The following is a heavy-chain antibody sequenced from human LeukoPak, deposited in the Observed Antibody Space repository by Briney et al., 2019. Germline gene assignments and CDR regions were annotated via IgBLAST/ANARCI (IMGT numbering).Heavy chain of an antibody. CDR3: AKATGDWYFDL. V-gene: IGHV3-9*01. CDR1: GFTFGDYA. CDR2: ISWNGGTK. J-gene: IGHJ2*01. D-gene: IGHD7-27*01. Sequence: GRSLRLSCAASGFTFGDYAMHWVRQTPGKGLEWVSGISWNGGTKGYADSVKGRFSISRDNAKKSLFLQMNSLRTEDTAFYFCAKATGDWYFDLWGRGTLVTVSS.